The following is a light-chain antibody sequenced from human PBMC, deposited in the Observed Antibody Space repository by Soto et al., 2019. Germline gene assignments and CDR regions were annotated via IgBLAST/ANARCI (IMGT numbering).Light chain of an antibody. J-gene: IGKJ5*01. Sequence: DIVMTQSPLSLPVTPGEPASISCRSSQSLLHSNGYNYLDWYLQKPGQSPQLLTYLGSNRASGDPDRFSGSGSGTDLTLKISRVEAENVGVYYGTQSLQPVITFGQGKRLEIK. CDR1: QSLLHSNGYNY. CDR3: TQSLQPVIT. CDR2: LGS. V-gene: IGKV2-28*01.